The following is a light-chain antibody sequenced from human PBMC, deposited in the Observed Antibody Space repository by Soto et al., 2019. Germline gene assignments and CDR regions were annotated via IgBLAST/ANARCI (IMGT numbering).Light chain of an antibody. CDR2: DAS. V-gene: IGKV1-33*01. Sequence: DIQMTQSPSSLSASVGDRVTITCQASQDISNYLNWYQQKPGKAPKLLIYDASNLETGDPSRFRGSGSGTEFTFNISSLQPEDIATYYCQQYDNRPLTFGGGTKVEIK. CDR3: QQYDNRPLT. J-gene: IGKJ4*01. CDR1: QDISNY.